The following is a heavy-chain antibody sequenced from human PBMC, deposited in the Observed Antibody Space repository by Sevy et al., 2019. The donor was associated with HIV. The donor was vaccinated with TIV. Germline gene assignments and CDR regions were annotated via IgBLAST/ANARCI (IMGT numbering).Heavy chain of an antibody. Sequence: GGSLRLSCAASGFTFSSYAMHWVRQAPGKGLEWVAVISYDGSNKYYADSVKGRFTISRDNSKNTLYLQMNSLRAEDTAVYYWARDLRDYDSSGYYYGGGDYWGQGTLVTVSS. CDR2: ISYDGSNK. D-gene: IGHD3-22*01. CDR3: ARDLRDYDSSGYYYGGGDY. J-gene: IGHJ4*02. V-gene: IGHV3-30-3*01. CDR1: GFTFSSYA.